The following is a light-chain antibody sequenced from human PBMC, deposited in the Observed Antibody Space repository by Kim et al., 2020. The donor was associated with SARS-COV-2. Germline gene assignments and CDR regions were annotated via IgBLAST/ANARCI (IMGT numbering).Light chain of an antibody. J-gene: IGLJ1*01. CDR2: EVT. CDR1: SSDVGNYNL. V-gene: IGLV2-23*02. Sequence: QSITISCTGTSSDVGNYNLVSWYQQHPGKAPKLMIYEVTKRPSGVPNRFSGSKSGNTASLTISGLQAEDEADYYCCSYAGSSTYVFGTGTKVTVL. CDR3: CSYAGSSTYV.